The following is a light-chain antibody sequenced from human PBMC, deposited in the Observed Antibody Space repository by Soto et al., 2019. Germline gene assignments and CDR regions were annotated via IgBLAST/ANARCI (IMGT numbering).Light chain of an antibody. V-gene: IGLV2-11*01. CDR1: NSDVGGYNY. Sequence: QSALTQPRSVSGSPGQSVTISCTGTNSDVGGYNYVSWYQQHPGKAPKLMIYDVNKRPSGVPDRFSGSKSGDTASLIISGLQAEDEADYYCCSFAGNFVLCGTGTKLTVL. CDR2: DVN. J-gene: IGLJ1*01. CDR3: CSFAGNFVL.